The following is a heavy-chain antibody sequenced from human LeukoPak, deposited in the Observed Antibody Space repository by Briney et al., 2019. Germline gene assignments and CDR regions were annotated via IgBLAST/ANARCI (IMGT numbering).Heavy chain of an antibody. Sequence: PSGTLSLTCAVSGGSISSSNWWTWVRQPPGKGLEWIGEIYHSGSTDYNPSLKSRITISVDKSENQFSLKLSSVTAADTAVYYCARGAVAGLAFDYWGQGTLVTVSS. D-gene: IGHD6-19*01. CDR2: IYHSGST. V-gene: IGHV4-4*02. CDR3: ARGAVAGLAFDY. J-gene: IGHJ4*02. CDR1: GGSISSSNW.